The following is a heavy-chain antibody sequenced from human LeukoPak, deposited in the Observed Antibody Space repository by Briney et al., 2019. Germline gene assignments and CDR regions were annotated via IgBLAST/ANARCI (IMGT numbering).Heavy chain of an antibody. D-gene: IGHD6-19*01. CDR1: GGTFSSYA. CDR2: IIPIFGIA. CDR3: AGDTSPLAVSYYYYGMDV. Sequence: SVNVSCKASGGTFSSYAISWVRQAPGQGLEWMGRIIPIFGIANYAQKFQGRVTITADKSTSTAYMELSSLRSEDTAVYYCAGDTSPLAVSYYYYGMDVWGQGTTVTVSS. V-gene: IGHV1-69*04. J-gene: IGHJ6*02.